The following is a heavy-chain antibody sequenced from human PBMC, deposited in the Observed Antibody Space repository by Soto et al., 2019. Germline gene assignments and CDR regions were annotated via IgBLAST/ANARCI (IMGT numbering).Heavy chain of an antibody. CDR3: ASAVAVPADFDY. Sequence: QVQLVQSGAEEKKPGASVKVSCKASGYTFTGYAMHWVRQAPGQRLEWMGWINAGNGNTKYSQKFQGRVTITRDTSASTAYMELSSLRSEDTAVFYCASAVAVPADFDYWGQGTLVTVSS. V-gene: IGHV1-3*05. J-gene: IGHJ4*02. CDR1: GYTFTGYA. CDR2: INAGNGNT. D-gene: IGHD6-19*01.